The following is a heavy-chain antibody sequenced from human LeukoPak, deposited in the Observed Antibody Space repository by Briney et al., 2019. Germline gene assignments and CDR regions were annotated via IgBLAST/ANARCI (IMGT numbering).Heavy chain of an antibody. J-gene: IGHJ1*01. CDR3: AKLVGARGTQYYYDSSGFYAEYFQH. CDR1: GFTFSSYA. Sequence: GGSLRLSCAASGFTFSSYAMHWVRQAPGKGLEWVAVISYDGSNKYYADSVKGRFTISRDNSKNTLYLQMNSLRAEDTAVYYCAKLVGARGTQYYYDSSGFYAEYFQHWGQGTLVTVSS. V-gene: IGHV3-30-3*02. D-gene: IGHD3-22*01. CDR2: ISYDGSNK.